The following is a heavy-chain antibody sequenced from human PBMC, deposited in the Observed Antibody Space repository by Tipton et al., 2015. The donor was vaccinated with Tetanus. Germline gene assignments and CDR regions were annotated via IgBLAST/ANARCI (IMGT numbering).Heavy chain of an antibody. D-gene: IGHD1-26*01. CDR3: ARDHRLSASYAGWFDP. J-gene: IGHJ5*02. CDR1: GGSISSYY. V-gene: IGHV4-59*01. CDR2: IYYSGST. Sequence: GLVKPSETLSLTCTVSGGSISSYYWSWIRQPPGKGLEWIGYIYYSGSTNYNPSLKGRVTISVDTSTTQFSLRLNSVTAADTAIYYCARDHRLSASYAGWFDPWGQGTLVTVSS.